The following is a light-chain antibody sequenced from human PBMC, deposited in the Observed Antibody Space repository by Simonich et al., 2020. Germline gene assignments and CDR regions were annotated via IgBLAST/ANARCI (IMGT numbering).Light chain of an antibody. V-gene: IGLV2-14*01. CDR2: DVS. J-gene: IGLJ3*02. Sequence: QSALTQPASVSGSPGQSITISCPGTSSDVGGYNYVSWYQQHPGKAPKLMIYDVSKRPSGVSNRFSSSKSGNTDSLTISGLQAEDEADYYCSSYTSSWVFGGGTKLTVL. CDR3: SSYTSSWV. CDR1: SSDVGGYNY.